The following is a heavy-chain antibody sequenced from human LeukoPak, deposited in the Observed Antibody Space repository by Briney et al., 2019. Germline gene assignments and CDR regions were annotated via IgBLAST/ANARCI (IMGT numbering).Heavy chain of an antibody. Sequence: GGSLRLSCTASGFTFGDYAMSWVRQAPGKGLEWVGFIRSKAYGGTTEYAASVEGRFTISRDDSKSIAYLQMNSLKTEDTAVYYCTRDPYPLGYCSSTSCYPWGQGTLVTVSS. CDR1: GFTFGDYA. CDR3: TRDPYPLGYCSSTSCYP. CDR2: IRSKAYGGTT. D-gene: IGHD2-2*01. V-gene: IGHV3-49*04. J-gene: IGHJ5*02.